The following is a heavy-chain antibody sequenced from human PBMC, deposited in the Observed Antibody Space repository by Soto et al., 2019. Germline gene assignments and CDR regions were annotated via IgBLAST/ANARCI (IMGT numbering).Heavy chain of an antibody. CDR2: IKSVPDGGTT. D-gene: IGHD6-25*01. V-gene: IGHV3-15*01. CDR3: MTHAVIYSRGH. J-gene: IGHJ4*02. Sequence: GGSLRLFCAASGFTFSNDWMNWVRQAPGKGLEWAARIKSVPDGGTTDYAAPVKGRFFISRDDSKSTLFLQMNSLKTEDTAIYYCMTHAVIYSRGHWGQGTLVTVSS. CDR1: GFTFSNDW.